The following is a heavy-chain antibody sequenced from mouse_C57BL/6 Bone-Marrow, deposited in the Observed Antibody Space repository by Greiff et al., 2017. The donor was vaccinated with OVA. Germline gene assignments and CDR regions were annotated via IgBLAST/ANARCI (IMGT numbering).Heavy chain of an antibody. J-gene: IGHJ2*01. D-gene: IGHD2-4*01. CDR1: GYTFTSYG. Sequence: QVQLKESGAELARPGASVKLSCKASGYTFTSYGISWVKQRTGQGLEWIGEIYPRSGNTYYNEKFKGKATLTADKSSSTAYMELRSLTSEDSAVYFCARSDYDYGRDFDYWGQGTTLTVSS. V-gene: IGHV1-81*01. CDR3: ARSDYDYGRDFDY. CDR2: IYPRSGNT.